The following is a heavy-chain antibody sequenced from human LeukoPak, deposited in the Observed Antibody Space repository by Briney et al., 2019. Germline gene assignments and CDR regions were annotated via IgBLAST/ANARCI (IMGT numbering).Heavy chain of an antibody. J-gene: IGHJ3*02. D-gene: IGHD1-14*01. CDR2: ISGGGGST. Sequence: PGGSLRLSCAASGFTFSSYAMSWVRQAPGKGREWVSEISGGGGSTYYADSVKGRFTISRDNSKSTLYLQMNSLRAEDTAVYYCAKEDFRRAFEIWGLGTMVTVSS. CDR1: GFTFSSYA. V-gene: IGHV3-23*01. CDR3: AKEDFRRAFEI.